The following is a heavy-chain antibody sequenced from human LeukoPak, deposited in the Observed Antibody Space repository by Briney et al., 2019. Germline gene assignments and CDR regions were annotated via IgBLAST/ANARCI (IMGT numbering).Heavy chain of an antibody. J-gene: IGHJ3*02. V-gene: IGHV4-59*12. D-gene: IGHD2-15*01. CDR2: IYYSGST. CDR3: VGGASWGAFDI. Sequence: SETLSLTCTVSGGSISSYYWSWIRQPPGKGLEWIGYIYYSGSTNYNPSLKTRVTISVDTSKNQFSLKLCSGTAADTAVYYCVGGASWGAFDIWGEGTIVTVSS. CDR1: GGSISSYY.